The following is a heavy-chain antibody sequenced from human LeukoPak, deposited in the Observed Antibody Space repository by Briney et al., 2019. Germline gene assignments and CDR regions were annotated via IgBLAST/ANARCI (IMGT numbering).Heavy chain of an antibody. Sequence: PSETLSLTCTVSGDSINTGGYYWSWIRQPPGSGLEWIGHIYHSGGTYSHPSLKSRLSMSLDTSENQFTMRLTSVTAADTAVYYCARVKMNLVINFFDYWGQGTLVSVSS. CDR3: ARVKMNLVINFFDY. J-gene: IGHJ4*02. D-gene: IGHD3-22*01. V-gene: IGHV4-31*03. CDR1: GDSINTGGYY. CDR2: IYHSGGT.